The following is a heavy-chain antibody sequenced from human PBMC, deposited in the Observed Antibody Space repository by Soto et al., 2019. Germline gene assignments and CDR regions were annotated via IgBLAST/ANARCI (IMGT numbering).Heavy chain of an antibody. CDR2: IFYSGST. CDR1: AGSISSSNYY. CDR3: ARDVVATCMDV. J-gene: IGHJ6*02. V-gene: IGHV4-39*02. Sequence: SETLSLTCTVSAGSISSSNYYWGGLRQPPGKGLEWIGSIFYSGSTYYNPSLKSRVTISVDTSKNQFSLKLRSVTAADTSVFYCARDVVATCMDVWGQGTTVTVSS. D-gene: IGHD2-21*02.